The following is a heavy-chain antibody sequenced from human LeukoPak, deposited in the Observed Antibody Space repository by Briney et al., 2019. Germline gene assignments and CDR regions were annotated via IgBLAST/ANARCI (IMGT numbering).Heavy chain of an antibody. CDR3: ATEPLTVVVPAAIRHY. Sequence: GGSLRLSCAASGFTFSSYSMNWVRQAPGKGLEWVSSISSSSSYIYYADSVKGRFTISRGNAKNSLYLQMNSLRAEDAAVYYCATEPLTVVVPAAIRHYWGQGTLVTVSS. CDR1: GFTFSSYS. V-gene: IGHV3-21*01. J-gene: IGHJ4*02. CDR2: ISSSSSYI. D-gene: IGHD2-2*02.